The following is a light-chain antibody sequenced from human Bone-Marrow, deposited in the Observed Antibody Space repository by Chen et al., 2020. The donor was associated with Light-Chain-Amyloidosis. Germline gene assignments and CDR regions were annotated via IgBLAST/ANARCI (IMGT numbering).Light chain of an antibody. V-gene: IGLV6-57*01. CDR3: QSCHGSSRGM. CDR2: EDD. Sequence: NFMLTQPHSVSESPGKTVIISCTRSSGSIATNYVQWYQQRPGSSPTTVIYEDDQRPSGVPDRFSGSIDRSATSACLAISGLKGEDEADYDCQSCHGSSRGMLGGGTKLPVL. J-gene: IGLJ3*02. CDR1: SGSIATNY.